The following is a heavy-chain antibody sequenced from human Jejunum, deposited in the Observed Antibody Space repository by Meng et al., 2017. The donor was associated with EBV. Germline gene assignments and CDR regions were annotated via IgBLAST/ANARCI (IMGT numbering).Heavy chain of an antibody. CDR1: GFTFSDHY. J-gene: IGHJ4*02. V-gene: IGHV3-72*01. CDR2: IRNKVNSYTT. D-gene: IGHD2-2*01. Sequence: VQLVESGGGLGQPGGSLRLSCAASGFTFSDHYMEWVRQAPGKGLEWLGRIRNKVNSYTTQYAASVKGRFTISRDDSKNSLYLQMNSLKTEDTAVYYCAQVGVPAAEGGHWGQGTLVTVSS. CDR3: AQVGVPAAEGGH.